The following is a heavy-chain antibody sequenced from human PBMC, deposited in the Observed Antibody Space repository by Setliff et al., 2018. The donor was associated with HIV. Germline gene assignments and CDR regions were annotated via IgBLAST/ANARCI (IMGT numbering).Heavy chain of an antibody. D-gene: IGHD6-13*01. CDR1: GYTLTELS. CDR2: FDPEDGET. V-gene: IGHV1-24*01. Sequence: GASVKVSCKISGYTLTELSIHWVRQAPGKGLEWMANFDPEDGETFYAQKFLGRLTMTEDTSTDTAYMELSSLRSDDTAMYYCATDPGYSSTWYSESFQHWGQGTVVHRLL. CDR3: ATDPGYSSTWYSESFQH. J-gene: IGHJ1*01.